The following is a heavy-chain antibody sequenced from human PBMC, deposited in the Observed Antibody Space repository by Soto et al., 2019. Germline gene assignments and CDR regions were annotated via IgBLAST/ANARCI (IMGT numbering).Heavy chain of an antibody. CDR3: ARGHDYYYGMNV. V-gene: IGHV4-39*01. CDR2: IYYSGST. Sequence: SGPLSLTCTVSGGSIISSRYYWVWILQPPGKGLEWIGSIYYSGSTYYNPSLKSRVTISVDTSKNQFSLKLSSVTAADTAVYYCARGHDYYYGMNVWGQGTTVTVSS. CDR1: GGSIISSRYY. J-gene: IGHJ6*02.